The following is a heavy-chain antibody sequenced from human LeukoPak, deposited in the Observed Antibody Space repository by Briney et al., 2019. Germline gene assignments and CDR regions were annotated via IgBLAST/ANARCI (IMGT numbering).Heavy chain of an antibody. J-gene: IGHJ4*02. V-gene: IGHV4-34*01. Sequence: PGGSLRLSCAASGFTFSNAWMSWVRQAPGKGLEWVGEINRSGSTNYNPSLKSRVTISVDTSKNQFSLKLSSVTAADTAVYYCARASTRVPITLFDSWGQGTLVTVSS. CDR3: ARASTRVPITLFDS. CDR1: GFTFSNAW. D-gene: IGHD1-14*01. CDR2: INRSGST.